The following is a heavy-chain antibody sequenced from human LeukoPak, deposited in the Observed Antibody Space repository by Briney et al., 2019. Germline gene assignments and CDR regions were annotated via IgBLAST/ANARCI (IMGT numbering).Heavy chain of an antibody. CDR2: IYYSGST. D-gene: IGHD6-19*01. J-gene: IGHJ4*02. CDR3: ARLTPWLVFDY. CDR1: GGSISSYY. V-gene: IGHV4-59*08. Sequence: SETLSLTCTVSGGSISSYYWSWIWQPPGKGLEWIGYIYYSGSTNYNPSLKSRVTISVDTSKNQFSLKLSSVTAADTAVYHCARLTPWLVFDYWGQGTLVTVSS.